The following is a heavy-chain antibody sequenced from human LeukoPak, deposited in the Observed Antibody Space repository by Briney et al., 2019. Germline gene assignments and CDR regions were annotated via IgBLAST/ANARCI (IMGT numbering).Heavy chain of an antibody. CDR3: ARATPSSGWYGVNYYYGMDV. Sequence: SVKVSCKASGGTFSSYAISWVRQAPGQGLEWMGGIIPIFGTANYAQKFQGWVTMTRDTSISTAYMELSRLRSDDTAVYYCARATPSSGWYGVNYYYGMDVWGQGTTVTVSS. CDR2: IIPIFGTA. J-gene: IGHJ6*02. D-gene: IGHD6-19*01. CDR1: GGTFSSYA. V-gene: IGHV1-69*05.